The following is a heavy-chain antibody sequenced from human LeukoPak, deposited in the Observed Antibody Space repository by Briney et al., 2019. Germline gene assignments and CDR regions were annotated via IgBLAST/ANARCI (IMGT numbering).Heavy chain of an antibody. D-gene: IGHD5-12*01. Sequence: ASVKVSCKVSGYTLTELSMHWVRQAPGKGLEWMGGFDPEDGETIYAQKFQGRVTMTEDTSTDTAYMELSSLRSEDTAVYYCARDAYSGYDSYYYYGMDVWGQGTTVTVSS. CDR3: ARDAYSGYDSYYYYGMDV. V-gene: IGHV1-24*01. CDR1: GYTLTELS. J-gene: IGHJ6*02. CDR2: FDPEDGET.